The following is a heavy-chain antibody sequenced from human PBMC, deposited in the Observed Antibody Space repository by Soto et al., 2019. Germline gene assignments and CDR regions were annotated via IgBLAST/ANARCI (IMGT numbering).Heavy chain of an antibody. CDR2: IYPGDSDT. D-gene: IGHD6-13*01. CDR1: GYSFTSYW. J-gene: IGHJ6*02. CDR3: ARPGIAAAGTRRSLYYGMDV. V-gene: IGHV5-51*01. Sequence: GESLKISCKGSGYSFTSYWIGWVRQMPGKGLEWMGIIYPGDSDTRYSPSFQGQVTISADKSISTAYLQWSSLKASDTAMYYCARPGIAAAGTRRSLYYGMDVWGQGTTVTVSS.